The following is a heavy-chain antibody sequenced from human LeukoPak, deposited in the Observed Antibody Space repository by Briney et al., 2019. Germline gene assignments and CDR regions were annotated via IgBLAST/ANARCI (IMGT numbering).Heavy chain of an antibody. V-gene: IGHV3-23*01. J-gene: IGHJ4*02. D-gene: IGHD6-19*01. CDR3: ARGPDSSGWYFDY. Sequence: GGSLRLSCAASGFTFSSYAMSWVRQAPGKGLEWVSAISGSGGSTYYADSVKGRFTISRDNSKNTLYLQMNSLRAEDTAVYYCARGPDSSGWYFDYWGQGTLVTVSS. CDR2: ISGSGGST. CDR1: GFTFSSYA.